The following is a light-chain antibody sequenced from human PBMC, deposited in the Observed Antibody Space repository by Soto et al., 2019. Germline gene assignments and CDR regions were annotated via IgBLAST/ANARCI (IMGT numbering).Light chain of an antibody. CDR1: QSVGSY. Sequence: EIVLTQSPATLSLSPGERATLSCRASQSVGSYLAWYQQKPGQAPRLLIYDAFNRATGIPARFSGSGSGTDFTLTISSLEPEDFAIYYCQQRSSWPPTFGGGTKVEIK. CDR2: DAF. J-gene: IGKJ4*01. CDR3: QQRSSWPPT. V-gene: IGKV3-11*01.